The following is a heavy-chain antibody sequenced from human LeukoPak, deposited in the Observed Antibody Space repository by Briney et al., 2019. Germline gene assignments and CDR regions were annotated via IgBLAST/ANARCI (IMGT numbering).Heavy chain of an antibody. D-gene: IGHD6-13*01. CDR2: IYHSGST. V-gene: IGHV4-4*02. CDR1: GGSISSSNW. Sequence: SETLSLTCAVSGGSISSSNWWSWVRQPPGKGLEWIGEIYHSGSTNYNPSLKSRVTISVDKSKNQFSLKLSSVTAADTAVYYCARHGYRIAAAGSFDYWGQGTLVTVSS. J-gene: IGHJ4*02. CDR3: ARHGYRIAAAGSFDY.